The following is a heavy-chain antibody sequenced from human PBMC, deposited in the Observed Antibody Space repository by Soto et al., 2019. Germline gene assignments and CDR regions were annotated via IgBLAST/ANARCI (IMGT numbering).Heavy chain of an antibody. D-gene: IGHD3-3*01. CDR1: GFLFSNYG. Sequence: QVQLVESGGGVVQPGRSLRLSCAASGFLFSNYGMHWVRQAPGKGLEWVAVISYDGSDEYYADSVKGRFTISRDKSTNTLYLQMNCLRAEDTAVYYCAKAFGIWSGYSDYWGQGTLVTVSS. CDR2: ISYDGSDE. J-gene: IGHJ4*02. V-gene: IGHV3-30*18. CDR3: AKAFGIWSGYSDY.